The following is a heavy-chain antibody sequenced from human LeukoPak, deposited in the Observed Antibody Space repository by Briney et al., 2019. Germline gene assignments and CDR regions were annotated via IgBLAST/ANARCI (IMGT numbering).Heavy chain of an antibody. CDR1: GYTFTGYY. CDR2: INPNSGDT. CDR3: ARDLAVFDAFDI. V-gene: IGHV1-2*02. Sequence: GASVKVSCKAPGYTFTGYYMHWVRQAPGQGLEWMGWINPNSGDTNYAQDFQGRVTMTRDTSISTAYMELSRLRYDDTAVYYCARDLAVFDAFDIWGQGTMVTVSS. D-gene: IGHD2-8*02. J-gene: IGHJ3*02.